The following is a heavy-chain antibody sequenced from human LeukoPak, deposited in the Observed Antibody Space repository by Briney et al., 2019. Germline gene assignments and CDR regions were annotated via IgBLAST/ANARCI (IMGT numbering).Heavy chain of an antibody. V-gene: IGHV3-7*01. D-gene: IGHD3-10*01. Sequence: GGSLRLSCAASGFTFSSYWMSWVRQAPGKGLEWVANIKQDGSEKYYVDSVKGRFTISRDNAKNSLYLQMNSLRAEDTAVYYCARGEYYYGSGSYYMVGYYFDYWGQGTLVTVSS. J-gene: IGHJ4*02. CDR1: GFTFSSYW. CDR3: ARGEYYYGSGSYYMVGYYFDY. CDR2: IKQDGSEK.